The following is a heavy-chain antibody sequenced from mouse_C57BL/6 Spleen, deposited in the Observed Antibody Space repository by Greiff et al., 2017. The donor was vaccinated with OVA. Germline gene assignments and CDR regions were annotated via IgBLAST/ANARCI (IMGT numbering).Heavy chain of an antibody. CDR3: ARAYDYDYFDY. J-gene: IGHJ2*01. CDR2: ISDGGSYT. CDR1: GFTFSSYA. Sequence: EVQLVESGGGLVKPGGSLKLSCAASGFTFSSYAMSWVRQTPEKRLEWVATISDGGSYTYYPDNVKGRFTISRDNAKNNLYLQMSHLKSEDTAMYYCARAYDYDYFDYWGQGTTLTVSS. V-gene: IGHV5-4*01. D-gene: IGHD2-4*01.